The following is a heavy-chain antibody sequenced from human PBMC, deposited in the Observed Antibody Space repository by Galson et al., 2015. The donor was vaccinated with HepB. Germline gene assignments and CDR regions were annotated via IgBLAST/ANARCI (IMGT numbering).Heavy chain of an antibody. Sequence: SVKVSCKASGYTFTSYGISWVRQAPGQGLEWMGWISAYNGNTNYAQKLQGRVTMTTDTSTSTAYMELRSLRSDDTAVYYCARDENTMVRGARNDHFDYWGQGTLVTVSS. CDR2: ISAYNGNT. CDR3: ARDENTMVRGARNDHFDY. J-gene: IGHJ4*02. D-gene: IGHD3-10*01. CDR1: GYTFTSYG. V-gene: IGHV1-18*04.